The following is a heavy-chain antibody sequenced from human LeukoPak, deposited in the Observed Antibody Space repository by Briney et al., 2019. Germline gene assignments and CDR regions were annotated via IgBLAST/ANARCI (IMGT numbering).Heavy chain of an antibody. D-gene: IGHD6-19*01. V-gene: IGHV3-9*01. CDR3: AKDIRRHYTSGPNPDSLH. CDR1: GFIFNNYA. Sequence: GGSLRLSCAGSGFIFNNYAMHWVRQPPGKGLEWVSGISWNSGTIDYADSVRGRFTISRDNAKNSLYLQMDSLRVEDTAFYYCAKDIRRHYTSGPNPDSLHWGQGALVTVSS. CDR2: ISWNSGTI. J-gene: IGHJ4*02.